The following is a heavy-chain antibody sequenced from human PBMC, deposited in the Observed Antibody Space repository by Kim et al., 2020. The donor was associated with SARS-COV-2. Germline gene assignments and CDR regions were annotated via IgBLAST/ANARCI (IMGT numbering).Heavy chain of an antibody. CDR1: GFTFSSYE. J-gene: IGHJ4*02. D-gene: IGHD2-2*01. CDR2: ISSSGSTI. V-gene: IGHV3-48*03. Sequence: GGSLRLSCAASGFTFSSYEMNWVRQAPGKGLEWVSYISSSGSTIYYADSVKGRFTISRDNAKNSLYLQMNSLRAEDTAVYYCARAALPHPDPMDYFDYWGQGTLVTVSS. CDR3: ARAALPHPDPMDYFDY.